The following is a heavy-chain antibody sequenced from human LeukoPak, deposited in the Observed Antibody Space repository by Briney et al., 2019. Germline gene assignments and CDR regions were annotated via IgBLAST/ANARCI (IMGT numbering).Heavy chain of an antibody. V-gene: IGHV3-21*01. CDR1: GFTFSGYS. J-gene: IGHJ6*03. D-gene: IGHD1-1*01. Sequence: RPGGSLRLSCAASGFTFSGYSMNWVRQAPGKGLEWVSSISSSSSYIYYADSAKGRFTISRDNAKNSLYLQMNSLRAEDTAVYYCARGGTEGYYMDVWGKGTTVTVSS. CDR2: ISSSSSYI. CDR3: ARGGTEGYYMDV.